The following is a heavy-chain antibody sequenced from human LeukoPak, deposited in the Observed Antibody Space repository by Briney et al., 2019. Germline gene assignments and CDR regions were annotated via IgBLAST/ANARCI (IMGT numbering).Heavy chain of an antibody. J-gene: IGHJ4*02. D-gene: IGHD5-12*01. V-gene: IGHV3-23*01. Sequence: PGGSLRLSCAASGFTFSSYAMSWVRQAPGKGLEWVSAISGSGGSTYYADSVKGRFTISRDNSKNTLYLQMNSLRAEDTAVYYCAKAEVATIKGGGPTIYWGQGTLVTVSS. CDR2: ISGSGGST. CDR1: GFTFSSYA. CDR3: AKAEVATIKGGGPTIY.